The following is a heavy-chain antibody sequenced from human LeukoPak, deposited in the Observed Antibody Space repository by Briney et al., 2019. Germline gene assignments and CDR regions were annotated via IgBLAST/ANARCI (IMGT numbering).Heavy chain of an antibody. CDR1: GFTFKNFY. J-gene: IGHJ4*02. V-gene: IGHV3-23*01. Sequence: GGSLRLSCAASGFTFKNFYMSWVRQAPGKGLEWVSGISNSGGRTFYADSVKGRFTISRDDSKNTLYLQMNSLRAEGAAVYYCAKDRHNWGLDYWGQGTLVTVSS. CDR2: ISNSGGRT. CDR3: AKDRHNWGLDY. D-gene: IGHD7-27*01.